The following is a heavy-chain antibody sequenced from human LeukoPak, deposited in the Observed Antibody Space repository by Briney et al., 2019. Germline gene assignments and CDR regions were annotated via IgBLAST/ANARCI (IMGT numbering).Heavy chain of an antibody. CDR2: IIPIFCAP. D-gene: IGHD3-10*01. CDR1: GGSFSTYA. J-gene: IGHJ3*02. Sequence: ASVKVSCKASGGSFSTYAISWVRQAPGQGLEWMGGIIPIFCAPNHAQKFQGRVTITADESTSTAYMELRSLRSEDTAVYFCARDVAYYYGSGNYEGHDAFDIWGQGTMVTVSS. V-gene: IGHV1-69*01. CDR3: ARDVAYYYGSGNYEGHDAFDI.